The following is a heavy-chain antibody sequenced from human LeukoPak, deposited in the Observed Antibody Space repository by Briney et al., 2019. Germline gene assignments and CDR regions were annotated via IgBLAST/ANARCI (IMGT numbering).Heavy chain of an antibody. Sequence: GGSLRLSCAASGFTFTTYWMNWVRQAPGKGLGWVANIKQDGSEKYYADSVKGRFTISRDNAKNSLYLHMNSLRAEDTAVYYCATDGIEGVTVFDYWGQGTLATVSS. CDR3: ATDGIEGVTVFDY. J-gene: IGHJ4*02. CDR2: IKQDGSEK. D-gene: IGHD1-26*01. V-gene: IGHV3-7*01. CDR1: GFTFTTYW.